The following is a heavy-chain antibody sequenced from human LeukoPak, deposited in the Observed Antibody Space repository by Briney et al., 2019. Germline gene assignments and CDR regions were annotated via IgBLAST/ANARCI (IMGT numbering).Heavy chain of an antibody. D-gene: IGHD3-10*01. V-gene: IGHV4-34*01. CDR1: GGSFSGYY. CDR2: INHSGST. Sequence: SETLSLTCAVYGGSFSGYYWSWIRQPPGKGLEWIGEINHSGSTNYNPSLKSRVTISVDTSKNQFSLKLSSVTAADTAVYYCARARSDYYGSGSYYEYYYYMDVWGKGTTVTVSS. J-gene: IGHJ6*03. CDR3: ARARSDYYGSGSYYEYYYYMDV.